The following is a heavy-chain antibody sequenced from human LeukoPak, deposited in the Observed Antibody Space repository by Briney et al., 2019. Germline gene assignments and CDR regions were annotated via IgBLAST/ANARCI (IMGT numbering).Heavy chain of an antibody. CDR1: GGSISSYY. CDR3: ARHSGYLYFDY. CDR2: IYSSGRT. Sequence: PSETLSLTCTVSGGSISSYYWSWIRQSPGRGLEWIGFIYSSGRTNYNPSLKSRVTISVDTSKNQFSLRLISVAAADTAVYYCARHSGYLYFDYWGRGALVTVSS. D-gene: IGHD5-12*01. J-gene: IGHJ4*02. V-gene: IGHV4-59*08.